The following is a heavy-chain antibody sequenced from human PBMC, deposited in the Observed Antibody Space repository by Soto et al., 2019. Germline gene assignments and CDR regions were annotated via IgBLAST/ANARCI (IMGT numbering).Heavy chain of an antibody. V-gene: IGHV1-69*10. D-gene: IGHD3-22*01. CDR1: GDTFSNYA. CDR2: IIPILGTP. CDR3: ARERSRYDRSGYYRPDY. J-gene: IGHJ4*02. Sequence: EASVKVSCKASGDTFSNYAISWVRQAPGQGLEWMGGIIPILGTPTYAQKFQGRVTITADKSTSTAYMELSSLRSEDTAVYYCARERSRYDRSGYYRPDYWGQGTLVTVSS.